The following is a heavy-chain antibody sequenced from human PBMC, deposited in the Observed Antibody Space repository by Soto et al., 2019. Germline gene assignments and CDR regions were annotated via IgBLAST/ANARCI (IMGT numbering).Heavy chain of an antibody. V-gene: IGHV4-34*01. J-gene: IGHJ6*02. CDR2: INHSGSA. CDR1: GGSFSGYY. Sequence: SETLSLTCAVYGGSFSGYYWSWIRQPPGKGLEWIGEINHSGSANYNPSLKSRVTISVDTSKNQFSLKLSSVTAADTAVYYCARERFLEWLLRDYYYYGMDVWGQGTTVTVSS. D-gene: IGHD3-3*01. CDR3: ARERFLEWLLRDYYYYGMDV.